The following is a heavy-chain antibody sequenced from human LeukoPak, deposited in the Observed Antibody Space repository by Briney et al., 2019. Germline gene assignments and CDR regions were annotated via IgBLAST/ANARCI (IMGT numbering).Heavy chain of an antibody. D-gene: IGHD4-23*01. J-gene: IGHJ3*01. CDR2: VYYSGRT. CDR1: GGSISSYY. CDR3: ARSDYGGNSAAFGV. Sequence: SETLSLTCTVSGGSISSYYWSWIRQPPGKGLEWIGYVYYSGRTNYNPSLKSRVTISVDTSKNQSSLKLSSVTAADTAVYYCARSDYGGNSAAFGVWGQGTMVTVSS. V-gene: IGHV4-59*01.